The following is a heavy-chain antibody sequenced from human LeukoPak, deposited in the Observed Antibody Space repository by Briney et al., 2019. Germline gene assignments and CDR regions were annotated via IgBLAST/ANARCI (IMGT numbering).Heavy chain of an antibody. J-gene: IGHJ4*02. V-gene: IGHV3-9*01. CDR3: AKGYGRGFDLIFDY. D-gene: IGHD3-10*01. CDR2: ISWNSGSI. Sequence: GGSLRLSCAASGFTFDDYAMHWVRQAPGKGLEWVSGISWNSGSIGYADSVKGRFTISRDNAKNSLYLQMNSLRAEDTALYYCAKGYGRGFDLIFDYWGQGTLVTVSS. CDR1: GFTFDDYA.